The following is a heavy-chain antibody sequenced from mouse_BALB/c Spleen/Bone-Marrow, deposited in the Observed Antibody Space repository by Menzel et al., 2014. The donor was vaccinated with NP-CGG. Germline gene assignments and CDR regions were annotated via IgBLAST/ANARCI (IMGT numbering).Heavy chain of an antibody. Sequence: QVQLQQPGAELMKPGASVKISCKATGYTFSSYWIEWVKQRPGHGLEWIGEILPGSGSTNYNEKFKGKATFTADTSSNTAYMQLSRRTSGDSAVYYGAGGGVGGGYWYFDVWGAGTTVTVSS. V-gene: IGHV1-9*01. J-gene: IGHJ1*01. CDR2: ILPGSGST. D-gene: IGHD1-1*02. CDR1: GYTFSSYW. CDR3: AGGGVGGGYWYFDV.